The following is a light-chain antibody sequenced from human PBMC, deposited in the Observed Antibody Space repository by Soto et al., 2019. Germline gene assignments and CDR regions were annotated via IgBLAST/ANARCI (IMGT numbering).Light chain of an antibody. CDR1: QNIDNF. Sequence: DIQMDQSPSSLSASIGDRVTITCRASQNIDNFLNWYQQKAGKAPKLLIYDATNLYSGVPSRFSGRGSGTDSTLTISSLQPEDFATNYYQKSYITPRTFGPGTKVDIK. CDR3: QKSYITPRT. J-gene: IGKJ1*01. V-gene: IGKV1-39*01. CDR2: DAT.